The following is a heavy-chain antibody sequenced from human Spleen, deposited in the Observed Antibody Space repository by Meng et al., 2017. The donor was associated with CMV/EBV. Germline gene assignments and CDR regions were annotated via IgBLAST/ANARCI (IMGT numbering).Heavy chain of an antibody. CDR2: INPSNGDT. D-gene: IGHD3-9*01. CDR1: GYSFVDYY. V-gene: IGHV1-2*02. CDR3: ARSITIFQIDY. Sequence: ASVKVSCKASGYSFVDYYIHWVRQAPGQGPEWMGWINPSNGDTDYAHNFQGRVTMTRDTSISTVSMELRSLRNDDTAVYYCARSITIFQIDYWGQGTLVTVSS. J-gene: IGHJ4*02.